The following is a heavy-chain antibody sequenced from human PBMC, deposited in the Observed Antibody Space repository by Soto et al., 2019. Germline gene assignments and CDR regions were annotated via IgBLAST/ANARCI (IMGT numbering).Heavy chain of an antibody. Sequence: SETRSLTCAVSGGSISSGGYSWSWILQPPGMGLEWIGHIYHSASNHYNPSRESRVTMSVDRSKNQFSLKLSSVTAADTAVYYCARPIVVAPVYYAIDAWGQGTTVTVSS. D-gene: IGHD3-22*01. V-gene: IGHV4-30-2*01. CDR1: GGSISSGGYS. J-gene: IGHJ6*02. CDR3: ARPIVVAPVYYAIDA. CDR2: IYHSASN.